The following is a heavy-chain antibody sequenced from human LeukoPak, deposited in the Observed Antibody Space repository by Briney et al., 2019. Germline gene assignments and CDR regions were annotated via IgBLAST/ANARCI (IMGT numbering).Heavy chain of an antibody. V-gene: IGHV3-33*01. Sequence: PGGSLRLSCAASGFTFSSYGMHWVRQAPGKGLEWVALIWYDGSNKYYADSVKGRFTISRDNSKNTLYLQMNSLRAEDTAVYYCARVRTLGLQLGVDIWGQGTMVTVSS. J-gene: IGHJ3*02. D-gene: IGHD5-24*01. CDR1: GFTFSSYG. CDR2: IWYDGSNK. CDR3: ARVRTLGLQLGVDI.